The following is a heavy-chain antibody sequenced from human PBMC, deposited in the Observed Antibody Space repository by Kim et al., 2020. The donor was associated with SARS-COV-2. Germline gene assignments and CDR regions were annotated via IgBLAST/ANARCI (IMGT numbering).Heavy chain of an antibody. CDR3: ASGVRGSVDAY. CDR1: DVSISSDY. J-gene: IGHJ4*01. V-gene: IGHV4-4*07. CDR2: IYGSGST. D-gene: IGHD2-8*01. Sequence: SETLSLTCSVSDVSISSDYWSWIRQPAGKELEWIGRIYGSGSTTYNSALKSRVSMTIDKSTNQFSLNLSSVTAADTAVYYCASGVRGSVDAYWGHGTLVT.